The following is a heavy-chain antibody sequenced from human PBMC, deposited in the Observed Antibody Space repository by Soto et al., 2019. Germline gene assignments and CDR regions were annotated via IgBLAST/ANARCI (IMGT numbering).Heavy chain of an antibody. V-gene: IGHV1-18*04. Sequence: ASVKVSCKASSYTFINHGISWVRQAPGQGLEWMGWVSGSNGKTKYAQKFQGRVTMTRETSTSTAHMELRNLTSDDTAVYFCARDFYPLAYYFDPWGQGTLVIVSS. CDR2: VSGSNGKT. J-gene: IGHJ4*02. CDR3: ARDFYPLAYYFDP. CDR1: SYTFINHG.